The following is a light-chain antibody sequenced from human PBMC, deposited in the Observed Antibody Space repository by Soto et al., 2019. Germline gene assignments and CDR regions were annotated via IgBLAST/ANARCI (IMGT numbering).Light chain of an antibody. V-gene: IGLV1-40*01. Sequence: QSVLTQPPSVSGAPGQRVTISCTGSSSNIGAGYDVHWYQQLPGTAPKLLISGNSNRPSGVPDRFSGSKSGTSASLAITGRQAEDEADYYCQSYDSSLSGSVFGGGTKLTVL. CDR1: SSNIGAGYD. CDR2: GNS. J-gene: IGLJ2*01. CDR3: QSYDSSLSGSV.